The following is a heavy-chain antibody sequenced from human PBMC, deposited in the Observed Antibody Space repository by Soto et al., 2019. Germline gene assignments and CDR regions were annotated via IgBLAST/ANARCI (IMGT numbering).Heavy chain of an antibody. J-gene: IGHJ6*02. Sequence: VASVKVSCKTSGDNFKENVFTWVRQAPGQGLEWMGGTIPALGRTHYIEKFQGRVTITVDDATRTVYMEVRDLTSEDTAIYYCARGPFRPSAMDVWGQGTTVTVSS. CDR3: ARGPFRPSAMDV. CDR1: GDNFKENV. CDR2: TIPALGRT. D-gene: IGHD3-10*01. V-gene: IGHV1-69*10.